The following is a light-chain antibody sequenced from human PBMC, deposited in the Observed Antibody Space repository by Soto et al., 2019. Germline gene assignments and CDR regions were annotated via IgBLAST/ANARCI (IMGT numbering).Light chain of an antibody. CDR1: QSVNSNY. J-gene: IGKJ3*01. Sequence: DIVLTQSPGTLSLSPGERATLSCRASQSVNSNYLAWYQQKRGQAPRLLIFGASTRATGIPDRFSGSGSGADFTLTISRLEPEDFAVYYCQQYNNWPFTFGPGTKVDIK. CDR3: QQYNNWPFT. CDR2: GAS. V-gene: IGKV3-20*01.